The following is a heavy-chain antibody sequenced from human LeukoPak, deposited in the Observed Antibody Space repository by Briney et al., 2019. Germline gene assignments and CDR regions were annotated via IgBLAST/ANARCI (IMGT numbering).Heavy chain of an antibody. D-gene: IGHD5-12*01. J-gene: IGHJ4*02. CDR1: GFTFSRFW. V-gene: IGHV3-7*04. CDR3: ARDGTYTDYDPDFDI. CDR2: IKQDGSEK. Sequence: GGSLRLSCAASGFTFSRFWMSWVRRAPGKGLEWVANIKQDGSEKYYVDSVKGRFTVSRDNAKNSLYLQMNSLRAEDTAVFYCARDGTYTDYDPDFDIWGQGTLVTVSS.